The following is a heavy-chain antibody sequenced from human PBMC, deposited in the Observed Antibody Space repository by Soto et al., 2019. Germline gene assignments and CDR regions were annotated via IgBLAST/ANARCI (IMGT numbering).Heavy chain of an antibody. D-gene: IGHD1-26*01. CDR1: GFTFSSYW. Sequence: EIQLVESGGGLVQPGGSLRLSCTASGFTFSSYWLTWVRQAPGKGLEWVANIKEDGSEKKYVDSVKGRFTISRDNAKNSLYLQMNSLRAEDTAVYYCARDRWASLNDYWGQGTLVTVSS. CDR3: ARDRWASLNDY. V-gene: IGHV3-7*01. CDR2: IKEDGSEK. J-gene: IGHJ4*02.